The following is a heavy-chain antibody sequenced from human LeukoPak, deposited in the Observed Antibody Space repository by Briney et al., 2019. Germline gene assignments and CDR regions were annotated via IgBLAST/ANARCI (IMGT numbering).Heavy chain of an antibody. CDR1: GGSISSYY. V-gene: IGHV4-4*07. J-gene: IGHJ4*02. CDR3: ARNFRSGYSFDY. CDR2: IYTSGST. Sequence: SETLSLTCTVSGGSISSYYWSWIRQPAGKGLEWIGRIYTSGSTNYNPSLKSRVTTSVDTSKNQFSLKLSSVTAADTAVYYRARNFRSGYSFDYWGQGTLVTVSS. D-gene: IGHD3-3*01.